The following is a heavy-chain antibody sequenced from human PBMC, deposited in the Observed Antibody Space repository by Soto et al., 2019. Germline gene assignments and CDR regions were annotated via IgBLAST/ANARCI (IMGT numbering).Heavy chain of an antibody. CDR2: IHSSGRP. J-gene: IGHJ6*02. Sequence: EVQLVETGGGLIQPGGSLRLSCAASGFTVSSDYMSWVRQAPGKGLEWVSVIHSSGRPNYADFVKGRFTISRDTSKNTVDLLMNSLRAEDTAVSYCARAFEELLRTYGMDVWGQGTTVTVSS. D-gene: IGHD3-10*01. CDR1: GFTVSSDY. V-gene: IGHV3-53*02. CDR3: ARAFEELLRTYGMDV.